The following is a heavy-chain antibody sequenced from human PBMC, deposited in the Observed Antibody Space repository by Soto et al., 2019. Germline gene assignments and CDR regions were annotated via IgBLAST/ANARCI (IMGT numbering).Heavy chain of an antibody. J-gene: IGHJ6*02. CDR2: ISYDGSNK. D-gene: IGHD6-19*01. Sequence: QVQLVESGGGVVQPGRSLRLSCAASGFTFSSYGMHWVRQAPGKGLEWVAVISYDGSNKYYADSVKGRFTISRDNSKTTLYLQMNSLRAEDTAVYYCAKEVGQWPDYYYYGMDVWGQGSTVTVSS. V-gene: IGHV3-30*18. CDR3: AKEVGQWPDYYYYGMDV. CDR1: GFTFSSYG.